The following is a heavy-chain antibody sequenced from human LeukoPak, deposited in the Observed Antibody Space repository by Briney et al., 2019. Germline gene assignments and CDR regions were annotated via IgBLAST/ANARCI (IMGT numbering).Heavy chain of an antibody. J-gene: IGHJ5*02. D-gene: IGHD6-19*01. Sequence: GESLKISCKGSGYSFTSYWIAWVRQMPGKGLEWMGIIYPGDSDTRYSPSFQGQVTISADKSISTAYLQWSSLKASDTAMYYCAIKGGPSSGWYEGDWFDPWGQGTLVTVSS. CDR2: IYPGDSDT. CDR1: GYSFTSYW. CDR3: AIKGGPSSGWYEGDWFDP. V-gene: IGHV5-51*01.